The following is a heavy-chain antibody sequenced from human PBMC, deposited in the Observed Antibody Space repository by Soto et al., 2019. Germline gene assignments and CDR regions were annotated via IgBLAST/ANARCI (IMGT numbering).Heavy chain of an antibody. CDR2: MSPNSGNT. D-gene: IGHD2-2*01. CDR1: GYTFISLA. CDR3: ARGGVVVPAAIFRGYWFDP. J-gene: IGHJ5*02. V-gene: IGHV1-8*01. Sequence: ASVKVSCKTSGYTFISLAINWVRQATGQGLEWLGWMSPNSGNTAYAQKFQGRVTMTRDTSMSTVYMELSSLTSEDTAVYYCARGGVVVPAAIFRGYWFDPWGQGTLVTVSS.